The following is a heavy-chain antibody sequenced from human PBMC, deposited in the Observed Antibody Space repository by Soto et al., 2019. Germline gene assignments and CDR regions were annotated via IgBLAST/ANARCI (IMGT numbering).Heavy chain of an antibody. CDR2: INPSGGST. CDR1: GYTFTSYY. D-gene: IGHD1-26*01. V-gene: IGHV1-46*01. J-gene: IGHJ6*02. Sequence: ASVKVSCKASGYTFTSYYMHWVRQAPGQGLEWMGIINPSGGSTSYAQEFQGRVTMTRDTSTSTVYMELSSLRSEDTAVYYCAREGGSYSDYYYYGMDVWGQGTTVTVSS. CDR3: AREGGSYSDYYYYGMDV.